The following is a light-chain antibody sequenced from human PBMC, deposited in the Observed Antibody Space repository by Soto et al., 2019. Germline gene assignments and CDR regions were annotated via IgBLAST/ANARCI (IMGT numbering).Light chain of an antibody. CDR1: QSVSSY. CDR3: QQRGSWRT. CDR2: GAS. J-gene: IGKJ2*01. Sequence: EIVLTQSPATLSLSPGERATLSSRARQSVSSYLAWYQHKPGHPPRLLIYGASNRATAIPARFRGSGSGTDFTLTISSLEPEDCAVYYCQQRGSWRTFGQGTKLEIK. V-gene: IGKV3-11*01.